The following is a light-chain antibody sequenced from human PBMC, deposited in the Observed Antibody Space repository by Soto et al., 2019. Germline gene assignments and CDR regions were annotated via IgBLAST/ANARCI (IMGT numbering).Light chain of an antibody. Sequence: QSALTQPRSVSGSPGQSVTISCTGTSSDVGKYDYVSWYQQHPDKAPKLMIYDVSNRPSGVPDRFSGSKSGNTASLTISGLQAEDEADYYCCSYEGTYTLVFGGGTKVTVL. CDR1: SSDVGKYDY. V-gene: IGLV2-11*01. CDR3: CSYEGTYTLV. CDR2: DVS. J-gene: IGLJ2*01.